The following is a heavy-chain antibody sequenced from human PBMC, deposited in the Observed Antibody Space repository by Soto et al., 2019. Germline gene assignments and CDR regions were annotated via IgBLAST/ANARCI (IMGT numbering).Heavy chain of an antibody. D-gene: IGHD1-26*01. Sequence: SRRRSGAASGFTFSSYGMHWVRQAPCKXLEWVALISYDGSNKYFVDSVKGRFIISRDNSKNTLLMQMNRLRAGDTAVYYCAKDSLRAGVLSTATTHRMDVWGQGTTV. CDR3: AKDSLRAGVLSTATTHRMDV. CDR1: GFTFSSYG. V-gene: IGHV3-30*18. J-gene: IGHJ6*02. CDR2: ISYDGSNK.